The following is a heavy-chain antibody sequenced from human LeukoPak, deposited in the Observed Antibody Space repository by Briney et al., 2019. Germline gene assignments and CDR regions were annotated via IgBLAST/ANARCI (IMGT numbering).Heavy chain of an antibody. J-gene: IGHJ4*02. D-gene: IGHD6-19*01. CDR1: GGSMSPYH. CDR3: ARAVSGRFDY. V-gene: IGHV4-59*08. Sequence: SETLSLTCTSSGGSMSPYHWGWIRQPPGKGLEWTGYIYYSGSTNYNPSLNSRVTISVDTSKNQFSLRLSSVTAADTAIYYCARAVSGRFDYWGQGTLVTVSS. CDR2: IYYSGST.